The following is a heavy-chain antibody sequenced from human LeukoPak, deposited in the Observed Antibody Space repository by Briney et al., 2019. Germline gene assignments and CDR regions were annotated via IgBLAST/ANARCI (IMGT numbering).Heavy chain of an antibody. D-gene: IGHD1-1*01. J-gene: IGHJ4*02. CDR1: GYTFTGYY. CDR3: GRDRHWNQGNFDY. CDR2: INPNNGGT. Sequence: ASVKVSCKAPGYTFTGYYMHWVRQAPGQGLEWMGWINPNNGGTNSAQKFQGRVTMTRDTSIGTAYMELNRLTYDDTAVYYCGRDRHWNQGNFDYWGQGTLVTVSS. V-gene: IGHV1-2*02.